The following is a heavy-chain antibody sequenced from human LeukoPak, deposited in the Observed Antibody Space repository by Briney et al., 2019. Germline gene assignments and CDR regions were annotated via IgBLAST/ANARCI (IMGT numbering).Heavy chain of an antibody. D-gene: IGHD3-10*01. CDR1: GGSISSYY. CDR3: ARHVLLWFGELLYRRNWFDP. Sequence: SETLSLTCTVSGGSISSYYWSWIRQPPGKGLEWIGEINHSGSTNYNPSLKSRVTISVDTSKNQFSLKLSSVTAADTAVYYCARHVLLWFGELLYRRNWFDPWGQGTLVTVSS. J-gene: IGHJ5*02. V-gene: IGHV4-34*01. CDR2: INHSGST.